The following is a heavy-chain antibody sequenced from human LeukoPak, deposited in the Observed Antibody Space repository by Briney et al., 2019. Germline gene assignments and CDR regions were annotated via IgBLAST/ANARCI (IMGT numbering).Heavy chain of an antibody. D-gene: IGHD2-15*01. J-gene: IGHJ4*02. Sequence: KSGGSLRLSCAASGFTFSRYSMNWVRQPPGKGLEWVSSISASGSHIYYAGSVKGRFSISRDSARNSVYVQMSSLRAEDTAVHYCARGPQFCSGGSCFGYYFDYWGQGALVTVSS. CDR3: ARGPQFCSGGSCFGYYFDY. CDR1: GFTFSRYS. V-gene: IGHV3-21*01. CDR2: ISASGSHI.